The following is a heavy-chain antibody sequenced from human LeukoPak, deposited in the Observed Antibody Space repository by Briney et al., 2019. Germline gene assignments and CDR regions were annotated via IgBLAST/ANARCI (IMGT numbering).Heavy chain of an antibody. CDR1: GFTVSSNY. V-gene: IGHV3-53*01. J-gene: IGHJ6*02. CDR2: IYSGGST. D-gene: IGHD3-22*01. CDR3: ARDFAYYYDSSGYYAGLDV. Sequence: GGSLRLSCAASGFTVSSNYMSWVRQAPGKGLEWVSVIYSGGSTYYADSVKGRFTISRDNSKNTLYLQMNSLRAEDTAVYYCARDFAYYYDSSGYYAGLDVWGQGTTVTVSS.